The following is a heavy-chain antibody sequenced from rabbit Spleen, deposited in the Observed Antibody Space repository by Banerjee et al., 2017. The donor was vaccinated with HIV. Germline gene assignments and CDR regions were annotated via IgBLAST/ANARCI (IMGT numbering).Heavy chain of an antibody. CDR1: GVSFSSCSY. CDR3: ARDTASSFSSYGMDL. CDR2: IDSGSSGFT. Sequence: QSLEESGGDLVKPGASLTLTCTASGVSFSSCSYMCWVRQAPGKGLEWIACIDSGSSGFTYFATWAKGRFTCSKTSSTTVTLQMTRLTAADTATYFCARDTASSFSSYGMDLWGQGTLVTVS. D-gene: IGHD8-1*01. J-gene: IGHJ3*01. V-gene: IGHV1S40*01.